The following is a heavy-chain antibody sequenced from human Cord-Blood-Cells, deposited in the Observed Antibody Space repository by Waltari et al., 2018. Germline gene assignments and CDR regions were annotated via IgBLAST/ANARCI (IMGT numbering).Heavy chain of an antibody. CDR1: GGTFSSSA. CDR2: IIPIFGTA. V-gene: IGHV1-69*01. CDR3: ARLLNWFDP. D-gene: IGHD1-26*01. J-gene: IGHJ5*02. Sequence: QVQLVQSGAEVKKPGSSVTVSCKASGGTFSSSAISWVRQAPGQGLVWMGGIIPIFGTANYAQKFQGRVTITADESTSTAYMELSSLRSEDTAVYYCARLLNWFDPWGQGTLVTVSS.